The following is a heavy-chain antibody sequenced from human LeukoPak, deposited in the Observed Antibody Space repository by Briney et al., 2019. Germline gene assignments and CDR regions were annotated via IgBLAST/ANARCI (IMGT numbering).Heavy chain of an antibody. CDR1: GGTFSDYN. CDR2: ISSRGTTV. CDR3: ARVRGVCSTSTCYVANADV. J-gene: IGHJ6*03. V-gene: IGHV3-48*02. D-gene: IGHD3-10*01. Sequence: GGSLRLSCVASGGTFSDYNMNWVRQPPGKGLEWVSYISSRGTTVFYAESVKGRFTISRENDRYSVFLQMSGLRDENTATYYCARVRGVCSTSTCYVANADVWGKGTTVSVS.